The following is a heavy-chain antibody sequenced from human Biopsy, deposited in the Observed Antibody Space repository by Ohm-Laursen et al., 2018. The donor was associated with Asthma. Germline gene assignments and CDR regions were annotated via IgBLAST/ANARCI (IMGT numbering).Heavy chain of an antibody. D-gene: IGHD2-2*01. V-gene: IGHV1-69*13. Sequence: EASVKVSCKSLGGTFNTYVIGWVRKAPGQGVEGMGGINSVFGTTTYPQKFQDRVTITADDSTSTVYMELSSLRSEDKAVYYCARKAGSCISRTCSSLDFWGQGTLVTVSS. CDR1: GGTFNTYV. J-gene: IGHJ4*02. CDR2: INSVFGTT. CDR3: ARKAGSCISRTCSSLDF.